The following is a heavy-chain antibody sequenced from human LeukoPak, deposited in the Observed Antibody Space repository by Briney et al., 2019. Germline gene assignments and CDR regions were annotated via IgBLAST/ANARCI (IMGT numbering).Heavy chain of an antibody. D-gene: IGHD1-1*01. CDR1: GYTFTGYA. CDR2: INAGNGNT. Sequence: ASVKVSCKATGYTFTGYAMHWVRQAPGQRLEWMGWINAGNGNTKYSQKFQGRVTITRDTSASTAYVELSSLRSEDTAVYYCARDRGGTGDFDYWGQGTLVTVSS. CDR3: ARDRGGTGDFDY. J-gene: IGHJ4*02. V-gene: IGHV1-3*01.